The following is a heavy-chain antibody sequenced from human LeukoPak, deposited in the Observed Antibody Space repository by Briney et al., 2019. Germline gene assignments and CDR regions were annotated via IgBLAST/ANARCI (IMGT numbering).Heavy chain of an antibody. CDR2: IWYDGSNK. D-gene: IGHD1-1*01. J-gene: IGHJ6*02. Sequence: QPGGSLRLSCAASGFTFSSYGMHWVRQAPGKGLEWVAVIWYDGSNKYYADSVKGRFTISRDNSKNTLYLQVNSLRAEDTAVYYCARGWKFHYYYYGMDVWGQGTTVTVSS. CDR1: GFTFSSYG. V-gene: IGHV3-33*08. CDR3: ARGWKFHYYYYGMDV.